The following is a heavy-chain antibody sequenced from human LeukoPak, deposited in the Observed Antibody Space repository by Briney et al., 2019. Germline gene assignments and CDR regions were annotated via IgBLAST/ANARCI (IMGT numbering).Heavy chain of an antibody. CDR3: FANSGSYQGWFDP. V-gene: IGHV1-69-2*01. CDR1: GYTFTDYY. D-gene: IGHD1-26*01. J-gene: IGHJ5*02. CDR2: VDPENGKT. Sequence: GATVKISCKASGYTFTDYYIHWVQQAPGKGLEWMGRVDPENGKTKYSEKFQGGLTITADTSADTAYMEMSNLTSEDTAVYFCFANSGSYQGWFDPWGQGTLVTVSS.